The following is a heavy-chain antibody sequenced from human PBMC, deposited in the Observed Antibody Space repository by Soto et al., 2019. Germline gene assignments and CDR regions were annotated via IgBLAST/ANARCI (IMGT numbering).Heavy chain of an antibody. D-gene: IGHD1-26*01. Sequence: PGGSLRLSCAASGFTFSNYAMSWVRQAPGKGLEWVSTISGRGGNTYYADSVKGRFTISRDNSRNTLYLQMDSLRVEDPAVYYCAKDSFVGAFDYWGQGTLVTVSS. V-gene: IGHV3-23*01. CDR3: AKDSFVGAFDY. CDR1: GFTFSNYA. J-gene: IGHJ4*02. CDR2: ISGRGGNT.